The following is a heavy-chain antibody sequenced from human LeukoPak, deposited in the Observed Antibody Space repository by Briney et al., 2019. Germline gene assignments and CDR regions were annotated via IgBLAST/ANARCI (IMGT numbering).Heavy chain of an antibody. V-gene: IGHV4-31*03. Sequence: SQTLSLTCTVSGGSISSGDYYWSWIRQHPGKGLEWIGYIYYSGSTYYNPSLKSRVTISVDTSKNQFSLKLSSVTAADTAVYYCARDYRVQLGGWFDPWGQGTLVTVSS. J-gene: IGHJ5*02. CDR3: ARDYRVQLGGWFDP. CDR2: IYYSGST. CDR1: GGSISSGDYY. D-gene: IGHD1-1*01.